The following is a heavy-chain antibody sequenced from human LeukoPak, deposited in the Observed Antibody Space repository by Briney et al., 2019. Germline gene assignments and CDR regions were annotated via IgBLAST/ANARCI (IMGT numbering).Heavy chain of an antibody. CDR3: ARDRYGTGSYDY. CDR1: GYTFTCYG. J-gene: IGHJ4*02. CDR2: SSDYNGHK. V-gene: IGHV1-18*04. D-gene: IGHD3-10*01. Sequence: GASVKVSCKASGYTFTCYGISWVRQAPGQGLEWMGWSSDYNGHKNYAQRLQGRVTMTTDTSTNIAYIELRSLIPDDTAVYYCARDRYGTGSYDYWGQGTLVAVSS.